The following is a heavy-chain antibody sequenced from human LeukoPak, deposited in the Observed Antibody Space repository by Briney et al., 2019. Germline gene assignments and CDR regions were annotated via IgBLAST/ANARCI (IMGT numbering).Heavy chain of an antibody. V-gene: IGHV1-3*01. Sequence: GASVKVSCKASGYTFTSYDMYWVRQAPGQRLEWMGWIIVGNGNTKYSQKFQGRVIITTDTSASTVYVELSSLRSEDTAVYYCARDAVVGTGIAFDVWGQGTMVTVSS. CDR3: ARDAVVGTGIAFDV. CDR2: IIVGNGNT. D-gene: IGHD4-23*01. CDR1: GYTFTSYD. J-gene: IGHJ3*01.